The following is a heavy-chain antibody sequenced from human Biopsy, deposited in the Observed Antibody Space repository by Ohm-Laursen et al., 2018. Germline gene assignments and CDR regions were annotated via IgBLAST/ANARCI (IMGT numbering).Heavy chain of an antibody. Sequence: SLRLSCAASGFTFSDYYMSWIRQAPGKGLEWVSYITSGGSTTDYADSVKGRFTISRDNAKSSLFLQMNSLRAEDTAVYYCARDVEGFYSYAMDVWGQGTTVTASS. CDR2: ITSGGSTT. CDR3: ARDVEGFYSYAMDV. CDR1: GFTFSDYY. V-gene: IGHV3-11*01. J-gene: IGHJ6*02. D-gene: IGHD5-24*01.